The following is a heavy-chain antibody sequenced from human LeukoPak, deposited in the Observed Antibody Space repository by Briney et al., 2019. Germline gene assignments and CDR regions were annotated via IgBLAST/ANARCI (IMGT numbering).Heavy chain of an antibody. Sequence: GGSLRLSCSASGFTFSTSAMHWVRQAPGKGLEYVSVISSYGNSTHYADSVKGRFTISRDNSKNTLYLQMSSLRAEDTAVYYCVKGDPRYWGQGTLVTVSS. J-gene: IGHJ4*02. CDR1: GFTFSTSA. V-gene: IGHV3-64D*06. CDR3: VKGDPRY. CDR2: ISSYGNST.